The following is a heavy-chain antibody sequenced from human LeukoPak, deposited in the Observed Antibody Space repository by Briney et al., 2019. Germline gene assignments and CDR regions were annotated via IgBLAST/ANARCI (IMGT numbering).Heavy chain of an antibody. J-gene: IGHJ4*02. V-gene: IGHV3-23*01. D-gene: IGHD4/OR15-4a*01. CDR2: ISGSGGST. CDR3: AKEYGASR. CDR1: GFIFSTYA. Sequence: GGSLRLSCAASGFIFSTYAMNWVRQAPGKGLEWVSTISGSGGSTYYADSVKGRFTISRDNAKNTLYLQMNSMRAEDTAVYYCAKEYGASRWGQGTLVTVSS.